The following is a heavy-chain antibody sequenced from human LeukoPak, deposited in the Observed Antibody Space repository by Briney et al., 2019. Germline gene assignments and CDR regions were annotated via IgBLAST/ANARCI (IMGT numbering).Heavy chain of an antibody. CDR3: ARHLFTTVVTPIRWFDP. CDR2: IYTSGGT. V-gene: IGHV4-61*02. Sequence: SETLSLTCTVSGGSISSGSYYWSWIRQPAGKGLEWIGRIYTSGGTNYNPSLKSRVTISVDTSKNQFSLKLSSVTAADTAVYYCARHLFTTVVTPIRWFDPWGQGTLVTVSS. D-gene: IGHD4-23*01. J-gene: IGHJ5*02. CDR1: GGSISSGSYY.